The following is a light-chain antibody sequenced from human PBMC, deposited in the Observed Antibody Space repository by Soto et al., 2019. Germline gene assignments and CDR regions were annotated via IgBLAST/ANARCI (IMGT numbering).Light chain of an antibody. J-gene: IGLJ2*01. CDR2: QDS. CDR3: QAWDSSTGGDVV. Sequence: SYELTQPPSVSVSPGQTASITCSGAKLGDKYACWYQQKPGQSPVLVIYQDSKRPSGIPERFSGSNSGNTATLTISGTQAMDEADYYCQAWDSSTGGDVVFGGGTQLTVL. V-gene: IGLV3-1*01. CDR1: KLGDKY.